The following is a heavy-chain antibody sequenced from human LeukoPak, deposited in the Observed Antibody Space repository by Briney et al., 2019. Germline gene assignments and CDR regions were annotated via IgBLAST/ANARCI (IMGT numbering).Heavy chain of an antibody. V-gene: IGHV3-9*01. Sequence: GGSLRLSCAASGFTFDDYAMHWVRQAPGKGLEWVSGISWNSGSIGYADSVKGRFTISRDNAKNSLFLQMDSLRAEDTAVYYCAKTYGSGSYPSYYYYGMDVWGQGTTVTVSS. D-gene: IGHD3-10*01. J-gene: IGHJ6*02. CDR3: AKTYGSGSYPSYYYYGMDV. CDR2: ISWNSGSI. CDR1: GFTFDDYA.